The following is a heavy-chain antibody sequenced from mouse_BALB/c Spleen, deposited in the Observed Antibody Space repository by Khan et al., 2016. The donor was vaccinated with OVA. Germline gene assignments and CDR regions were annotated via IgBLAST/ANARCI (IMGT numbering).Heavy chain of an antibody. CDR2: INPGSGGT. V-gene: IGHV1-54*01. CDR3: SRSGYGFGAY. CDR1: GYAFTNYL. J-gene: IGHJ3*01. D-gene: IGHD3-2*02. Sequence: VQLQESGAELVRPGTSVKVSCKASGYAFTNYLIEWVKQRPGQGLEWIGVINPGSGGTNYNEKFKDKATLTADKYSSTAYMQLSSLTSDDSAVYFCSRSGYGFGAYWGPGTLVTVSA.